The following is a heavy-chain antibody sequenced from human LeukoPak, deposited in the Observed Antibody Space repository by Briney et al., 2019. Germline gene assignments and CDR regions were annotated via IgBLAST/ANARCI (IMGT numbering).Heavy chain of an antibody. CDR2: INPSSGGT. CDR1: GYTFTGYY. J-gene: IGHJ4*02. V-gene: IGHV1-2*02. Sequence: ASVKVSCKASGYTFTGYYVHWVRQAPGQGLEWMGWINPSSGGTSYAQKFQGRVTMTGDTSISTAYTELSRLNSDDTAVYFCAGRPDTSMVAIFDYWGQGTLVTISS. CDR3: AGRPDTSMVAIFDY. D-gene: IGHD5-18*01.